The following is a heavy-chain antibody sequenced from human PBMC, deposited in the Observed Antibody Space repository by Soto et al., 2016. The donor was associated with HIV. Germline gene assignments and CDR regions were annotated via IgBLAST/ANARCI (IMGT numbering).Heavy chain of an antibody. J-gene: IGHJ3*02. V-gene: IGHV3-74*01. CDR3: ARSFVGRGQALDI. CDR2: INGDGSGT. Sequence: EVLLVESGGDLVQPGGSLRLSCAGSRLIFRNYWIYWARQVPGKGLVWVSRINGDGSGTSYADSVKGRFTTSRDNAKNTVYLQMNRLRVEDTSVYFCARSFVGRGQALDIWGQGTLVNRLF. D-gene: IGHD3-10*01. CDR1: RLIFRNYW.